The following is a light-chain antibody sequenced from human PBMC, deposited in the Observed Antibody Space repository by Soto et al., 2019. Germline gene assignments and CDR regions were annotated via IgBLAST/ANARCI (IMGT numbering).Light chain of an antibody. J-gene: IGLJ3*02. V-gene: IGLV2-8*01. Sequence: SALTQPPSASGYPGQAVTISCNGTSSDVGGYNYVSWYQQYPGRAPKLMIYEVTKRPSGVPDRFSGSKSGNTASLTVSGLQAEDEADYYCSSYAASNNFYFVFGGGTKVTVL. CDR3: SSYAASNNFYFV. CDR2: EVT. CDR1: SSDVGGYNY.